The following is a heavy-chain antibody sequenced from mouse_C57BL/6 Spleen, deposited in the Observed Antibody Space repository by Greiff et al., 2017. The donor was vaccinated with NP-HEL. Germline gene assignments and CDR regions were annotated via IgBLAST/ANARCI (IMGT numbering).Heavy chain of an antibody. CDR1: GYTFTSYW. J-gene: IGHJ3*01. V-gene: IGHV1-53*01. D-gene: IGHD2-3*01. CDR3: ARPLYDGYYWFAY. CDR2: INPSTGGT. Sequence: QVHVKQPGTELVKPGASVKLSCKASGYTFTSYWMHWVKQRPGQGLEWIGNINPSTGGTNYNEKFKSKATLTVDKSSITAYMQLSSLTSEDSAVYYCARPLYDGYYWFAYWGQGTLVTVSA.